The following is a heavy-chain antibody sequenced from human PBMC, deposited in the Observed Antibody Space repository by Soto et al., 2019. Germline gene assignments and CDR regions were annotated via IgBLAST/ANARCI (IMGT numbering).Heavy chain of an antibody. CDR2: IIPIFGTA. D-gene: IGHD4-17*01. CDR3: ARLTTVVTNWFDP. Sequence: GASVKVSCKASGGTFSSYAISWVRQAPGQGLEWMGGIIPIFGTANYAQKFQGRVTITADESTSTAYMELSSLRSEDTAVYYCARLTTVVTNWFDPWGQGTLVTVSS. V-gene: IGHV1-69*13. CDR1: GGTFSSYA. J-gene: IGHJ5*02.